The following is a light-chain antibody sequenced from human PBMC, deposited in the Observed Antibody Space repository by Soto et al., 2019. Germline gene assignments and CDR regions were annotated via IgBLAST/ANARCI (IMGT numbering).Light chain of an antibody. CDR3: QHYNVWPLT. CDR2: VAS. V-gene: IGKV3-15*01. J-gene: IGKJ4*01. Sequence: EIVMTQSPATLSVSPGERATLSCRASQSVSSNLAWYQQKPGQTPKLLIYVASTRATGIPARFSGSGSGTEFTRTISSLQSEDCAVYYCQHYNVWPLTFGGGTKVEFK. CDR1: QSVSSN.